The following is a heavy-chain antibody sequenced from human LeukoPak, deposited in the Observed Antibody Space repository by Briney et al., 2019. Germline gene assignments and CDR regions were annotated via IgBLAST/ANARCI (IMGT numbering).Heavy chain of an antibody. CDR2: ISSRSNSK. V-gene: IGHV3-21*01. D-gene: IGHD3-3*01. CDR1: GFTFNSYR. J-gene: IGHJ4*02. CDR3: ARVAIFGVEFDY. Sequence: GGSLRLSCTASGFTFNSYRMNWVRQAPGKGLEWVSSISSRSNSKYYADSVKGRFTISRDNAKNTLYLQMNSLRAEDTAVYYCARVAIFGVEFDYWGQGTLVTVSS.